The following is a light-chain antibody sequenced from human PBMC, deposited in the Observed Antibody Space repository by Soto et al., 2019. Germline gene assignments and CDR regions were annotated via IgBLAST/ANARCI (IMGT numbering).Light chain of an antibody. CDR3: QQYGSSLLT. CDR2: GAS. V-gene: IGKV3-20*01. J-gene: IGKJ4*01. CDR1: QSVSSSY. Sequence: EIVLTQSPGTLSLSPGERATLSCRASQSVSSSYLAWYQQKPGQAPRLLIYGASSRATGIPDRFSGSGSGTDFTFTISRLGPEDFAVYYCQQYGSSLLTFGGGTKVDIK.